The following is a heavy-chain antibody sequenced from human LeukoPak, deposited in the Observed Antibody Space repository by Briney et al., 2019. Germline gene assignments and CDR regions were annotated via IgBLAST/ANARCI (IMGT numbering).Heavy chain of an antibody. CDR1: GITFSDYY. J-gene: IGHJ1*01. Sequence: PGGSLRLSCAASGITFSDYYMSWIRQAPGKGLEWVSTISGSGAYTYYADSVKGRLTISRDNSKNTLYLQMNSLRAEDTAVYYCAKYFASGSYYKLPHWGQGTLVTVSS. CDR3: AKYFASGSYYKLPH. CDR2: ISGSGAYT. D-gene: IGHD3-10*01. V-gene: IGHV3-23*01.